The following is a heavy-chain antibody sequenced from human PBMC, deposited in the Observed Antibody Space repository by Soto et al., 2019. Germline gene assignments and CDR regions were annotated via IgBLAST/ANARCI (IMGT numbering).Heavy chain of an antibody. CDR2: IYYSGST. J-gene: IGHJ5*02. Sequence: SETLSRTCTVTGRSIISYYWSWIRQPPGKGLEWIGYIYYSGSTNYNPSLKSRVTISVDTSKNQFSLKLSSVTAADTAVYYCARYCSGGSCYLDPWGQGTLVTVS. D-gene: IGHD2-15*01. V-gene: IGHV4-59*01. CDR1: GRSIISYY. CDR3: ARYCSGGSCYLDP.